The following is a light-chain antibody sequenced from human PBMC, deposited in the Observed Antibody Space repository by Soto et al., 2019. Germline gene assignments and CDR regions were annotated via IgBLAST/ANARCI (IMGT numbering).Light chain of an antibody. CDR1: NSNIGRND. J-gene: IGLJ2*01. Sequence: QSVLAQPPSASGTPGQRVTISCSGSNSNIGRNDVTWYQQVPGTAPQCLIYSNDQRPSGVPDRISGSRSGTSASLAISGLQSGYEAEYYCSAWDYTLRARVFGGGTKLTVL. V-gene: IGLV1-44*01. CDR3: SAWDYTLRARV. CDR2: SND.